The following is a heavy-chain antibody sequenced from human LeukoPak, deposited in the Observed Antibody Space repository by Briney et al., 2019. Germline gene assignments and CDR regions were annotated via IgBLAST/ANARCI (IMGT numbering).Heavy chain of an antibody. D-gene: IGHD6-19*01. V-gene: IGHV1-2*02. Sequence: ASVKVSCKASGYTITGHHIHWVRQAPGQGLEWMGWINPNSGGTNSAHKFQGRVTMTRDTSISTAYMELGTLKSDDTAVYYCARDSGSSCWDPTSYFDYWGPGTLVTVSS. J-gene: IGHJ4*02. CDR2: INPNSGGT. CDR3: ARDSGSSCWDPTSYFDY. CDR1: GYTITGHH.